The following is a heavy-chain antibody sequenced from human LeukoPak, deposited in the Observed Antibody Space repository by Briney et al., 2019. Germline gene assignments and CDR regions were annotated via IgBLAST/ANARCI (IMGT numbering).Heavy chain of an antibody. CDR2: IIPILGIG. CDR1: GGTFSSYA. V-gene: IGHV1-69*04. CDR3: ARESIAAEIDY. Sequence: SVKVSCKASGGTFSSYAISWVRQAPGQGLEWMGRIIPILGIGNYAQKFQGRVTITADKSTSTAYMELSSLRSEDTAVYYCARESIAAEIDYWGQGTLVTVSS. J-gene: IGHJ4*02. D-gene: IGHD6-25*01.